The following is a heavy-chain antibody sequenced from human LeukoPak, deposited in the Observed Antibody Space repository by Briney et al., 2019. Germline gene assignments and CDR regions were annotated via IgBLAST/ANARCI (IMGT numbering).Heavy chain of an antibody. Sequence: GGSLRLSCSASGFTFSSHHMRWVRQAPGKGLQYVSAISSSGDRTNYADSVKGRFTISRDNSKNMLYLQMSTLRTEDTAVYYCVRGANSGSGNYFDYWGQGTLVTVSS. CDR3: VRGANSGSGNYFDY. V-gene: IGHV3-64D*09. D-gene: IGHD2-15*01. J-gene: IGHJ4*02. CDR1: GFTFSSHH. CDR2: ISSSGDRT.